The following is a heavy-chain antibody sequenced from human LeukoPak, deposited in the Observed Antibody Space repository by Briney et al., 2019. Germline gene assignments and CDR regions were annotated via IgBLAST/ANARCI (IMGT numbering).Heavy chain of an antibody. CDR2: ISANNGKT. CDR1: GYNFATYG. J-gene: IGHJ4*02. V-gene: IGHV1-18*01. CDR3: PKAAGDRMAY. D-gene: IGHD2-8*01. Sequence: EASVKVSCKASGYNFATYGLCWVRQAPGHGLEWMVWISANNGKTVYAEKVEGRVTLSTDTSTTKDYWEWRPLRAYDTAVYYCPKAAGDRMAYWGQGTLVTVSS.